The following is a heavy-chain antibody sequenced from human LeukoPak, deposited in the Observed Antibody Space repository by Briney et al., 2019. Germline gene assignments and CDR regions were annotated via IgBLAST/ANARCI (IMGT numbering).Heavy chain of an antibody. Sequence: PSETLSLTCTVSGGSIRSGGYYWSWVRQHPGKGLEWIGYIYYLGSTSYNPSLKSRVTISVDTSKNQFSLRLSSVTAADTAVYYCARFLWSDDISFDYWGQGTLVTVSS. J-gene: IGHJ4*02. D-gene: IGHD3-3*01. CDR2: IYYLGST. CDR1: GGSIRSGGYY. V-gene: IGHV4-31*03. CDR3: ARFLWSDDISFDY.